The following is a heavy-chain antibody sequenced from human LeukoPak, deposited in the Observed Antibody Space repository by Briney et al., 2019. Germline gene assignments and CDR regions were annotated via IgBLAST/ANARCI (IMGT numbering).Heavy chain of an antibody. CDR1: GFTFSSYG. J-gene: IGHJ5*02. D-gene: IGHD6-13*01. V-gene: IGHV3-23*01. Sequence: GGSLRLSCAASGFTFSSYGMSWVRQAPGKGLEWVSAISGSGGSTYYADSVKGRFTISRDNFKNTLYLQMNSLRAEDTAVYYCAKGLAAAGNWFDPWGQGTLVTVSS. CDR3: AKGLAAAGNWFDP. CDR2: ISGSGGST.